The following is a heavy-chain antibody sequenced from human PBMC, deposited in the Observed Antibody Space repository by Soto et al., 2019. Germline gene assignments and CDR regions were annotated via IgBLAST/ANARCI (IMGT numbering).Heavy chain of an antibody. CDR1: GYTFTSYG. Sequence: ASVKVSCKSSGYTFTSYGISCVRQAPGQGLEWMGWISAYNGNTNYAQKLQGRVTMTTDTSTSTAYMELRSLRSDDTAVYYCASDNSLGTTVTTSFDYWGQGTLVTVSS. V-gene: IGHV1-18*01. D-gene: IGHD4-17*01. CDR2: ISAYNGNT. J-gene: IGHJ4*02. CDR3: ASDNSLGTTVTTSFDY.